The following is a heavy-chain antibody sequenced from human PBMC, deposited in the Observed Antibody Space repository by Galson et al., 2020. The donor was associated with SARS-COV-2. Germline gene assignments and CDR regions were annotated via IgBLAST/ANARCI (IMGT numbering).Heavy chain of an antibody. J-gene: IGHJ4*02. CDR2: IWYDGSNK. CDR1: GFTFSSYG. CDR3: ARDIPTYYYDSSGYGLVDY. Sequence: GGSLRLSCAASGFTFSSYGMHWVRQAPGKGLEWVAVIWYDGSNKYYADSVTGRFTISRDNSKNTLYLQMNSLRAEDTAVYYCARDIPTYYYDSSGYGLVDYWGQGTLVTVSS. D-gene: IGHD3-22*01. V-gene: IGHV3-33*01.